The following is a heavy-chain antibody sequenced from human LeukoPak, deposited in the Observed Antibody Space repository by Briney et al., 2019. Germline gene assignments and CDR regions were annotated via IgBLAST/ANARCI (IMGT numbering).Heavy chain of an antibody. Sequence: PSETQSLTCTVSGGSISSYYWSWIRQPPGKELEWIGYIYHSGSTKYNPSLKSRVTISVDTSKNQSSLKLNSVTAADTAVYYCARHFRGYGYAAAGIFDYWGQGTLVTVSS. CDR3: ARHFRGYGYAAAGIFDY. CDR1: GGSISSYY. CDR2: IYHSGST. V-gene: IGHV4-59*08. D-gene: IGHD5-18*01. J-gene: IGHJ4*02.